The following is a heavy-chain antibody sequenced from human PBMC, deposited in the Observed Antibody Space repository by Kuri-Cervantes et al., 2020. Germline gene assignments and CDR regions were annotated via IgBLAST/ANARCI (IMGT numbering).Heavy chain of an antibody. Sequence: SETLSLTCTVSGGSISSYYWSWIRQPPGKGLEWIGYIYHSGSTYYNPSLKSRVTISVDRSKNQFSLKLSSVTAADTAVYYCARHSTTYYYDSSGIGSLIENYYFDYWGQGTLVTVSS. CDR3: ARHSTTYYYDSSGIGSLIENYYFDY. D-gene: IGHD3-22*01. CDR1: GGSISSYY. J-gene: IGHJ4*02. CDR2: IYHSGST. V-gene: IGHV4-59*12.